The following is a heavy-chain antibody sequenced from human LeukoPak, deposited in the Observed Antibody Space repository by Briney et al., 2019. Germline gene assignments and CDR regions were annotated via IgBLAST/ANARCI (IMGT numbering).Heavy chain of an antibody. CDR3: ARDTVMSGSYRRYFDY. V-gene: IGHV1-18*01. Sequence: ASVKVSCKTSGYTFTSNGISWVRQAPGQGLEWMGWISAYNGNTHYAQSLQGRVTMTTDTSTSTAYMELRSLRSDDTAVYYCARDTVMSGSYRRYFDYWGQGTLVTVSS. CDR2: ISAYNGNT. D-gene: IGHD1-26*01. J-gene: IGHJ4*02. CDR1: GYTFTSNG.